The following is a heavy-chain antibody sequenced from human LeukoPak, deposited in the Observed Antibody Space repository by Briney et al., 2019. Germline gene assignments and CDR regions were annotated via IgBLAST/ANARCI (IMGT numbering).Heavy chain of an antibody. CDR2: INPNSGGT. V-gene: IGHV1-2*02. CDR3: ARDSYYYYYMDV. J-gene: IGHJ6*03. CDR1: GYTFTGYY. Sequence: GASVKVSCKASGYTFTGYYMHWVRQAPGQGLEWMGWINPNSGGTNYAQKFQGRVTMTRDTSISTAYMELSRLRSDDTAVYYCARDSYYYYYMDVWGKETTVSISS.